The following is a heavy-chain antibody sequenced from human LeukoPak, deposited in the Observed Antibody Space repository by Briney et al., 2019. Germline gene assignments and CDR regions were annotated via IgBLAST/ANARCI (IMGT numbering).Heavy chain of an antibody. CDR2: IIPIFGTA. CDR1: GGTFSSYA. CDR3: ARAFYSNYGEGAFDI. J-gene: IGHJ3*02. D-gene: IGHD4-11*01. V-gene: IGHV1-69*05. Sequence: GASVTVSCKASGGTFSSYAISWVRQAPGQGLEWMGGIIPIFGTAKYAQKFQGRVTITTDESTSTAYMELSSLRSEDTAVYYCARAFYSNYGEGAFDIWGQGTMVTVSS.